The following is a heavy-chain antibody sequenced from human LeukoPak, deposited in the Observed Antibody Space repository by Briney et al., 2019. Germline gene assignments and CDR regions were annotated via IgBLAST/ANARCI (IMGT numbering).Heavy chain of an antibody. CDR2: INPNSGGT. Sequence: ASVTVSFTASGYTFTGYYMHWVRQPPAQGLEWMGWINPNSGGTNYAQKFQGRVTMTRDTSISTAYMELSRLRSDETAVYYCARDRYSGTYLYDYWGQGTLVTVSP. J-gene: IGHJ4*02. D-gene: IGHD1-26*01. CDR3: ARDRYSGTYLYDY. CDR1: GYTFTGYY. V-gene: IGHV1-2*02.